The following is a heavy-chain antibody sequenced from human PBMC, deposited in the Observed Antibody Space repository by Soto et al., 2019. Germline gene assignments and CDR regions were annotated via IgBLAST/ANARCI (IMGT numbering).Heavy chain of an antibody. Sequence: VGSLRLSCAASGFIFNNYWMHWVRQVPGKGLMWVSRIQSDGSSIDYADSVKGKFTNSRDNSKNTLYLQMSSLKAEDTAVYYCVKDREYGSGSYQSFGSWGQGT. J-gene: IGHJ4*02. CDR2: IQSDGSSI. CDR3: VKDREYGSGSYQSFGS. V-gene: IGHV3-74*01. D-gene: IGHD3-10*01. CDR1: GFIFNNYW.